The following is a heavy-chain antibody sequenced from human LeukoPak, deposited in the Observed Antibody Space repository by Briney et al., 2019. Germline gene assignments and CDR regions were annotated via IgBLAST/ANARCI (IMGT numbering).Heavy chain of an antibody. V-gene: IGHV3-74*01. J-gene: IGHJ4*02. D-gene: IGHD2/OR15-2a*01. CDR3: STLNSLCNDY. Sequence: GGSLRLSCAASGFTFSRFWMHWVRHPPGEGLVWVSRIDTDGGTTTYADFVKGRFTISRDNAKNTVYLQINSRRAEDTAVYYCSTLNSLCNDYWGQGVLVTVSS. CDR1: GFTFSRFW. CDR2: IDTDGGTT.